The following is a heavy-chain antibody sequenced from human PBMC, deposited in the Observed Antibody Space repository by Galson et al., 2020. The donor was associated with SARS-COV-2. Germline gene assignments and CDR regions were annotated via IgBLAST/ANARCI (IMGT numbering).Heavy chain of an antibody. CDR2: ISWNSGSI. Sequence: SLKISCAASGFTFDDYAMHWVRQAPGKGLEWVSGISWNSGSIGYADSVKGRFTISRDNAKNSLYLQMNSLRAEDTALYYCAKDIGPDDAFDIWGQGTMVTVSS. V-gene: IGHV3-9*01. CDR1: GFTFDDYA. CDR3: AKDIGPDDAFDI. J-gene: IGHJ3*02.